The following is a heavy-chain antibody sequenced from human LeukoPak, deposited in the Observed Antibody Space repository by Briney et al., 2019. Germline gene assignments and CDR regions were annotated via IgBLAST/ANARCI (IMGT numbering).Heavy chain of an antibody. V-gene: IGHV3-9*01. CDR3: AREPYFDY. Sequence: GRSLRLSCAVSGFTFDDYAMHWVRQVPGKGLEWVSGINWNSDSIGYADSVKGRFTTSRDNAKNSLYLQMNSLRAEDTAVYYCAREPYFDYWGQGTLVTVSS. CDR2: INWNSDSI. J-gene: IGHJ4*02. CDR1: GFTFDDYA.